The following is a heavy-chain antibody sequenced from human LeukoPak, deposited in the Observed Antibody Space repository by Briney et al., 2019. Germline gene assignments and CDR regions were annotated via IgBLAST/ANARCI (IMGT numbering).Heavy chain of an antibody. CDR3: ARARPRYCSSTSCYVHYYYGMDV. Sequence: SETLSLTCAVYGGSFSGYYWSWIRQLPGKGLEWIGEINHSGSTNYNPSLKSRVTISVDTSKNQFSLKLSSVTAADTAVYYCARARPRYCSSTSCYVHYYYGMDVWGQRTTVTVSS. V-gene: IGHV4-34*01. J-gene: IGHJ6*02. CDR1: GGSFSGYY. CDR2: INHSGST. D-gene: IGHD2-2*01.